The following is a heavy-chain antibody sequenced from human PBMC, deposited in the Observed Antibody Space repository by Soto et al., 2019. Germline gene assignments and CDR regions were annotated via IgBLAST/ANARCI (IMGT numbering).Heavy chain of an antibody. CDR2: ISYDGSNK. CDR3: AGSYGDYVY. V-gene: IGHV3-30-3*01. J-gene: IGHJ4*02. D-gene: IGHD4-17*01. CDR1: GFTFSSYA. Sequence: QVQLVESGGGVVQPGRSLRLSCAASGFTFSSYAMHWVRQAPGKGLEWVAVISYDGSNKCYADSVKGRFTISRDDSKNTLYLRMSTLRAEDTAVYYCAGSYGDYVYWGQGTLVTVSS.